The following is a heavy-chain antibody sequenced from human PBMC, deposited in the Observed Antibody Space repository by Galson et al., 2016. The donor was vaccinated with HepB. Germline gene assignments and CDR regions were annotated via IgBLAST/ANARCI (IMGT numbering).Heavy chain of an antibody. Sequence: SLRLSCAASGFTFSETYMTWIRQAPGKGLEWISYITSSGGLSYYADSMEGRFTISRDNAKNSVCLQINSLRAEDTAMYYCASRGFYGSLDNWGQGTLVTVSS. V-gene: IGHV3-11*01. CDR2: ITSSGGLS. CDR1: GFTFSETY. D-gene: IGHD6-25*01. J-gene: IGHJ4*02. CDR3: ASRGFYGSLDN.